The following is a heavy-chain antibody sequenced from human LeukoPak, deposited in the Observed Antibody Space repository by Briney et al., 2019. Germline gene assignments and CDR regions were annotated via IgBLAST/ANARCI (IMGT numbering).Heavy chain of an antibody. CDR1: GGTFSSYA. V-gene: IGHV1-69*13. D-gene: IGHD1-14*01. CDR3: ARVRDSRMDWFDP. CDR2: IIPIFGTA. Sequence: SVKVSCKASGGTFSSYAISWVRQAPGQGLEWMGGIIPIFGTANYAQKFQGRVTITADESTSTAYMELSSLRSEDTAVYYCARVRDSRMDWFDPWGQGTLVTVSS. J-gene: IGHJ5*02.